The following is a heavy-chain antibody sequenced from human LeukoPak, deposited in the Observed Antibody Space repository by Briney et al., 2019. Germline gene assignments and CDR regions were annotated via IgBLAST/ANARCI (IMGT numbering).Heavy chain of an antibody. CDR2: IKQDGSEK. D-gene: IGHD4-17*01. Sequence: PGGSLRLSCAASGFTFSSYGMSWVRQAPGKGLEWVANIKQDGSEKYYVDSVKGRFTISRDNAKNSLYLQMNSLRAEDTAVYYCARAMGDYGDFNWFDPWGQGTLVTVSS. V-gene: IGHV3-7*04. CDR1: GFTFSSYG. CDR3: ARAMGDYGDFNWFDP. J-gene: IGHJ5*02.